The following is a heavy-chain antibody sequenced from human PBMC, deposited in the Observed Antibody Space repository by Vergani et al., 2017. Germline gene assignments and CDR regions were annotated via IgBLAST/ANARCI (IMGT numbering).Heavy chain of an antibody. CDR3: ARGSYDYIWGSYRYDYYYYYYYMDV. CDR1: GGSFSGYY. CDR2: INHSGST. V-gene: IGHV4-34*01. Sequence: QVQLQQWGAGLLKPSETLSLTCAVYGGSFSGYYWSWIRQPPGKGLEWIGEINHSGSTNYNPSLKSRVTISVDTSKNQFSLKLSSVTAADTAVYYCARGSYDYIWGSYRYDYYYYYYYMDVWGKGTTVTVSS. J-gene: IGHJ6*03. D-gene: IGHD3-16*02.